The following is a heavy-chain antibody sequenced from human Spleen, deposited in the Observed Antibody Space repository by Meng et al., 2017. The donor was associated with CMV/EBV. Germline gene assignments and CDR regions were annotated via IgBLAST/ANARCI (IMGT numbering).Heavy chain of an antibody. CDR2: IYHSGST. CDR1: GYSITSGYS. J-gene: IGHJ4*02. D-gene: IGHD1-26*01. V-gene: IGHV4-38-2*02. CDR3: ARVSGSFYVIDY. Sequence: SETLSLTCTVSGYSITSGYSWGWIRQPPGKGLEWIGSIYHSGSTSYNPSLKSRVTISVDTSKNQFSLKLSSVTAADTAVYCCARVSGSFYVIDYWGQGTLVTVSS.